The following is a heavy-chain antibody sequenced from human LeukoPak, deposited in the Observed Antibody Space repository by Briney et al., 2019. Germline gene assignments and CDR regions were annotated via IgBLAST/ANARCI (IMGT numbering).Heavy chain of an antibody. CDR3: ARQIGYYGSGSPYYFDY. CDR1: GGSVSSGSYY. V-gene: IGHV4-61*01. Sequence: KPSETLSLTCTVSGGSVSSGSYYWSWIRQPPGKGLEWIGYLYYSGSTNYNPSLKSRVTISVDTSKNQFSLKLSSVTAADTAVYYCARQIGYYGSGSPYYFDYWGQGTLVTVSS. D-gene: IGHD3-10*01. J-gene: IGHJ4*02. CDR2: LYYSGST.